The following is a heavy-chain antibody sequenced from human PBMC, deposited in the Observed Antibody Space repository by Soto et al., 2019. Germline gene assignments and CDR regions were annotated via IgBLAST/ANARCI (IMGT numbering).Heavy chain of an antibody. Sequence: QVQLVQSGAEVKKPGSSVKVSCKASGGTFSSYTISWVRQAPGQGVEWMGRIIPILGIANYAQKFQGRVTITADQSTSTANMELSILRSEDTAVYYCAIDCISTSCPRPGYWGQGTLVSVSS. CDR3: AIDCISTSCPRPGY. CDR1: GGTFSSYT. D-gene: IGHD2-2*01. CDR2: IIPILGIA. V-gene: IGHV1-69*08. J-gene: IGHJ4*02.